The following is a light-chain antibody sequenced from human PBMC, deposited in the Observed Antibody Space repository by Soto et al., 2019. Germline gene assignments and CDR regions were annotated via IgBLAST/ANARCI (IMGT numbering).Light chain of an antibody. CDR2: AAS. V-gene: IGKV1-6*02. CDR3: LQDHDYPWT. CDR1: QDIGND. Sequence: IQMTPSPSSLSVSVTDRVTITCRASQDIGNDLGWYQQRPGEAPELLLYAASTLRSGVPSRFSGSGSGTQFTLTINNLQPEDSATYFCLQDHDYPWTFGHGTKVDI. J-gene: IGKJ1*01.